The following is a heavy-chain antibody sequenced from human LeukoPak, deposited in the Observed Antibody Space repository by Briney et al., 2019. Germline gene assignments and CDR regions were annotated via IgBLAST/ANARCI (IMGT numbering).Heavy chain of an antibody. D-gene: IGHD6-13*01. CDR2: ISAYNGNT. V-gene: IGHV1-18*01. CDR3: ARRALSEFSSGWYKYFDY. J-gene: IGHJ4*02. CDR1: GYTFTSYG. Sequence: ASVKVSCKASGYTFTSYGISWVRQAPGQGLEWMGCISAYNGNTNYAQKLQGRVTMTTDTSTSTAYMELRSLRSDDTAVYYCARRALSEFSSGWYKYFDYWGQGTLVTVSS.